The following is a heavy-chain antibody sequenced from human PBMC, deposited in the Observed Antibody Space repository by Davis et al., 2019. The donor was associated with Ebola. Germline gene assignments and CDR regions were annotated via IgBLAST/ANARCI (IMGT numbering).Heavy chain of an antibody. V-gene: IGHV3-30*02. CDR1: GFTFSNYG. CDR2: IRYDGSHE. Sequence: PGGSLRLSCTASGFTFSNYGMHWVRQAPGKGLEWVAHIRYDGSHEYYADSVKGRFTISRDNSKNTLYLEMNSLRAEDTAVYFCATELYSDIAFDVWGQGTLVTVSS. D-gene: IGHD3-3*01. J-gene: IGHJ3*01. CDR3: ATELYSDIAFDV.